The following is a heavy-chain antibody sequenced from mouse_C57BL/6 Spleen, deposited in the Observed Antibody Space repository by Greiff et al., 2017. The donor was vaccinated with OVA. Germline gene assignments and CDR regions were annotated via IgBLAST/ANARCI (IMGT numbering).Heavy chain of an antibody. CDR1: GYTFPDYY. CDR2: IYPGSGNT. D-gene: IGHD1-1*01. J-gene: IGHJ2*01. Sequence: VKLQESGAELVRPGASVKLSCKASGYTFPDYYINWVKQRPGQGLAWIARIYPGSGNTYYNEKFKGKATLTAEKSSSTAYMQLSSLTSEDSAVYFGAREELRFDYWGQGTTLTVSA. V-gene: IGHV1-76*01. CDR3: AREELRFDY.